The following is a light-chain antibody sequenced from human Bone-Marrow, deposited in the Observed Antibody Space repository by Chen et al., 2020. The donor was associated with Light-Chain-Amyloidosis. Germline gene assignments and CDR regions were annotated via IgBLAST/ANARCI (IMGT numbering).Light chain of an antibody. CDR3: QSYQGSSQGV. CDR1: SDSIATNY. Sequence: NFMLTQPHSVSESPGKTVIISCTRSSDSIATNYVQWYQQRPGSSPTTVIYEDDQRPAGVPDRVSGSIDRSSNSASLTISGLKTEDEADYYCQSYQGSSQGVFGGGTKLTVL. CDR2: EDD. J-gene: IGLJ3*02. V-gene: IGLV6-57*01.